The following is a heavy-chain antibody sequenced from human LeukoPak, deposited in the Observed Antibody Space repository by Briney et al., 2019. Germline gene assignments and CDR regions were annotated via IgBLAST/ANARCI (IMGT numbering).Heavy chain of an antibody. CDR3: ARFSSGWYLTYYFDY. CDR1: GGSFSGYY. V-gene: IGHV4-59*10. CDR2: IYTSGST. D-gene: IGHD6-19*01. J-gene: IGHJ4*02. Sequence: PSETLSLTCAVYGGSFSGYYWSWIRQPAGKGLERIGRIYTSGSTNYNPSLKSRVTMSVDTSKNQFSLKLSSVTAADTAVYYCARFSSGWYLTYYFDYWGQGTLVTVSS.